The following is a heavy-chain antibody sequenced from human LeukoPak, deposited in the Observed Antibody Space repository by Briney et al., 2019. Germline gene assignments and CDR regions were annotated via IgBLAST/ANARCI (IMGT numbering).Heavy chain of an antibody. J-gene: IGHJ4*02. V-gene: IGHV1-2*06. CDR2: INPNSDGT. CDR1: GYTLTGYY. D-gene: IGHD6-19*01. CDR3: ARGERWLVRAIDY. Sequence: TVKLSRKASGYTLTGYYMHWVRQAPRQGLEWMGRINPNSDGTNYAQKLQGRATKHRDTSISTVYMELSRLRSDDTAVYYCARGERWLVRAIDYWGQGTLVTVSS.